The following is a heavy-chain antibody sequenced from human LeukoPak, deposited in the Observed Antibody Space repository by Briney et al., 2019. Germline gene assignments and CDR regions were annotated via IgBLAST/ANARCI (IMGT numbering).Heavy chain of an antibody. CDR2: VFYSGST. CDR1: GGSISSGDYY. Sequence: PSETLSLTCTVSGGSISSGDYYWSWIRQPPGKGLEWIGYVFYSGSTYYNPSLKSRVTTSVDTSKNQFYLKLSSVTAADTAVYYCARDPKYARYEVGFDIWGQGTLVTVSS. J-gene: IGHJ4*02. CDR3: ARDPKYARYEVGFDI. D-gene: IGHD2-8*01. V-gene: IGHV4-30-4*08.